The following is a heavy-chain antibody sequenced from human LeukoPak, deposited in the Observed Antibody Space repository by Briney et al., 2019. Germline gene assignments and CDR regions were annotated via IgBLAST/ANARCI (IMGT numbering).Heavy chain of an antibody. V-gene: IGHV3-53*01. Sequence: GGSLRLSCAVSGFTVNSNYMNWVRQAPGKGLEWVSVIYSGGSTYYADSVKGRFTLSRDNSRNTVYLQMNRLRPEDTAVYYCAKALYYGSGSYQVDYWGQGTLVTVSS. CDR3: AKALYYGSGSYQVDY. D-gene: IGHD3-10*01. CDR1: GFTVNSNY. CDR2: IYSGGST. J-gene: IGHJ4*02.